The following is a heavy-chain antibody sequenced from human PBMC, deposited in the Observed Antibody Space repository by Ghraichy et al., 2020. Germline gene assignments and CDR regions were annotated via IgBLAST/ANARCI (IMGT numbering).Heavy chain of an antibody. CDR1: GFTFSRYT. CDR3: ARDIREREGDFDY. Sequence: GGSLRLSCAASGFTFSRYTMNWVRQAPGKGLEWVSSISSSNSYIYYADSVKGRFTISRDNAKNSLYLQMNSLRPEDTAVYYCARDIREREGDFDYWGQGTLVTVAS. V-gene: IGHV3-21*01. CDR2: ISSSNSYI. D-gene: IGHD1-26*01. J-gene: IGHJ4*02.